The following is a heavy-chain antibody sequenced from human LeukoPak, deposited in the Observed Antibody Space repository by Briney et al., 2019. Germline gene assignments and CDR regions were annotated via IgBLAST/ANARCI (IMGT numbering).Heavy chain of an antibody. V-gene: IGHV1-18*01. CDR3: AREAAWFGELHEYYFDY. J-gene: IGHJ4*02. CDR1: GYTFTSYG. D-gene: IGHD3-10*01. CDR2: ISAYNGNT. Sequence: RASVKVSCKASGYTFTSYGISWVRQAPGQGLEWMGWISAYNGNTNYAQKLQGRVTMTTDTSTSTAYMELRSLRSDDTAVYYCAREAAWFGELHEYYFDYWGQGTLVTVSS.